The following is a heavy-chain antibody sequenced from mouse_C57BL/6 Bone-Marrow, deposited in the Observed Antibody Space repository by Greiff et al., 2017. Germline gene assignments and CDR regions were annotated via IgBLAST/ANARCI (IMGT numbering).Heavy chain of an antibody. CDR3: ARSYGSPFDY. CDR2: IYPGSGST. J-gene: IGHJ2*01. V-gene: IGHV1-55*01. D-gene: IGHD1-1*01. Sequence: VQLQQPGAELVKPGASVKMSCKASGYTFTSYWITWVKQRPGQGLEWIGDIYPGSGSTNYNEKFKSKATLTVDPPSSTAYMQLSSLTSEDSAVYYCARSYGSPFDYWGQGTTLTVSS. CDR1: GYTFTSYW.